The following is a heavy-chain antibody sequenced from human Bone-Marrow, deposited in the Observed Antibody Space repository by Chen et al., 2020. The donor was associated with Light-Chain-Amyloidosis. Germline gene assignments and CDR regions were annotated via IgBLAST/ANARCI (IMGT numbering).Heavy chain of an antibody. CDR3: TKDGITVAGTRFFDY. CDR2: VVGSGVNT. D-gene: IGHD6-19*01. CDR1: GFTFSSYA. V-gene: IGHV3-23*04. J-gene: IGHJ4*02. Sequence: DVRLVESGGGLVQPGGSLRLSCAASGFTFSSYAMNWVRQAPGKGLEWVSGVVGSGVNTYYADSVTRRVTISRDNSKNTLSLHMNSLRAEDTAVYYCTKDGITVAGTRFFDYWGQGALVTVSS.